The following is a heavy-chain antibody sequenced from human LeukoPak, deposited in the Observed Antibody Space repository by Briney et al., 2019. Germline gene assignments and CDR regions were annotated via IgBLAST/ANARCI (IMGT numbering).Heavy chain of an antibody. V-gene: IGHV3-21*01. CDR1: GFTFSSYS. J-gene: IGHJ5*02. Sequence: PGGSLRLSCAASGFTFSSYSMNWVRQAPGKGLEWVSSISSSSSYIYYADSVKGRFTISRDNAKNSLYLQMNSLRAEDTAVYYCARSLGTVSPWFDPWGQGTLVTVSS. CDR2: ISSSSSYI. CDR3: ARSLGTVSPWFDP. D-gene: IGHD4-17*01.